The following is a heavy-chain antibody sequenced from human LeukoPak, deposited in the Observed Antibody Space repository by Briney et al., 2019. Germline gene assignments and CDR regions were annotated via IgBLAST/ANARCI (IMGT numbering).Heavy chain of an antibody. J-gene: IGHJ5*02. Sequence: ASVKVSCKASGGTFSSYDISWVRQAPGQGLEWMGGIIPIFGTANYAQKFQGRVTITADESTSTAYMELSSLRSEDTAVYYCARDSSAARFGELTNWFDPWGQGTLVTVSS. CDR1: GGTFSSYD. CDR2: IIPIFGTA. D-gene: IGHD3-10*01. V-gene: IGHV1-69*13. CDR3: ARDSSAARFGELTNWFDP.